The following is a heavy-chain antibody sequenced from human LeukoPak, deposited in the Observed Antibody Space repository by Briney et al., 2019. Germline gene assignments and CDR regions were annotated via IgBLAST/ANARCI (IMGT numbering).Heavy chain of an antibody. V-gene: IGHV4-39*01. J-gene: IGHJ4*02. CDR3: ARGRYCGGDCYQVDY. Sequence: SETLSLTCTVSGGSISSSSYYWGWIRQPPGKGLEWIASMYYSGSTYYNPSLKSRVTISVDTSKNQFSLKLSSVTAADTAVYYCARGRYCGGDCYQVDYWGQGTLVTVSS. CDR1: GGSISSSSYY. D-gene: IGHD2-21*02. CDR2: MYYSGST.